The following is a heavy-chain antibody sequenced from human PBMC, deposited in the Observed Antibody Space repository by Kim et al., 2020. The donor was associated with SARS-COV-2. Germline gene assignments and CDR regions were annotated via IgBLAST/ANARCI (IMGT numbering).Heavy chain of an antibody. CDR2: MNPNSGNT. CDR1: GYTFTSYD. CDR3: ARGLIGYDFWSGYYNAYYYYGMDV. D-gene: IGHD3-3*01. J-gene: IGHJ6*02. V-gene: IGHV1-8*01. Sequence: ASVKVSCKASGYTFTSYDINWVRQATGQGLEWMGWMNPNSGNTGYAQKFQGRVTMTRNTSISTAYMELSSLRSEDTAVYYCARGLIGYDFWSGYYNAYYYYGMDVWGQGTTVTVSS.